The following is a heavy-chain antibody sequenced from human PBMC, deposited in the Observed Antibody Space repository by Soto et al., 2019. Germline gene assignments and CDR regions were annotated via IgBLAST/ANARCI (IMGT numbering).Heavy chain of an antibody. Sequence: GASVKVSCKASGGTFSSYAIIWVRQAPGQGLEWMGGIIPIFGTANYAQKFQGRVTITADESTSTAYMELSSLRSEDTAVYYCARDPGYSGYDSQGWSDYWGQGTLVTVSS. CDR2: IIPIFGTA. V-gene: IGHV1-69*13. J-gene: IGHJ4*02. CDR3: ARDPGYSGYDSQGWSDY. CDR1: GGTFSSYA. D-gene: IGHD5-12*01.